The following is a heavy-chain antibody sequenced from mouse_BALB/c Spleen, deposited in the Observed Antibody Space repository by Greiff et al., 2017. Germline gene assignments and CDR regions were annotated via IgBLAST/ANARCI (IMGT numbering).Heavy chain of an antibody. D-gene: IGHD2-4*01. Sequence: VKVEESGPGLVQPSQSLSITCTVSGFSLTSYGVHWVRQSPGKGLEWLGVIWSGGSTDYNAAFISRLSISKDNSKSQVFFKMNSLQANDTAIYYCARYDYDVYYYAMDYWGQGTSVTVSS. CDR3: ARYDYDVYYYAMDY. V-gene: IGHV2-2*02. CDR1: GFSLTSYG. J-gene: IGHJ4*01. CDR2: IWSGGST.